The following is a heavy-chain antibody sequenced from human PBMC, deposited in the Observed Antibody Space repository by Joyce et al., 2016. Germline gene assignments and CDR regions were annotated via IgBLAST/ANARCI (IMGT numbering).Heavy chain of an antibody. CDR1: GASISSSQW. V-gene: IGHV4-4*02. CDR2: IYHSGRT. CDR3: ARDFGTTTSPLTD. J-gene: IGHJ4*02. D-gene: IGHD4-17*01. Sequence: QVQLQESGPGLVKPSGTLSLTCAVSGASISSSQWWSWVRQSPGKGLEWIREIYHSGRTNDRPALKSGGTMSVDKSKNQFSLKLNLMTAADTAVYYCARDFGTTTSPLTDWGQGTLVTVSS.